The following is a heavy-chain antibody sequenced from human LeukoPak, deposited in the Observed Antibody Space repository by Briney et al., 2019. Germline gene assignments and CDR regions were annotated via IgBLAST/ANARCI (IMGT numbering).Heavy chain of an antibody. V-gene: IGHV1-2*02. J-gene: IGHJ4*02. D-gene: IGHD3-22*01. Sequence: GASVKVSCKASRYTFTGYYMHWVRQAPGQGLEWMGWINPNSGVTNYAQKFQGRVTMTRDTSISTAYMELSRLRSDDTAVYYCARGGGYFYYFDYWGQGTLVTVSS. CDR3: ARGGGYFYYFDY. CDR2: INPNSGVT. CDR1: RYTFTGYY.